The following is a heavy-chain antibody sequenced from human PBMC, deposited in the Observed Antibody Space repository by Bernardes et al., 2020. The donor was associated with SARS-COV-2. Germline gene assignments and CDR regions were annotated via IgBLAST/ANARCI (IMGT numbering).Heavy chain of an antibody. V-gene: IGHV1-2*02. Sequence: ASVKVSCKASGYTFTAYYIHWVRQAPGQGLEWMGWINPNSGDTNYAQKFQGRVTMTRDTSITTPYMELSRLRSDDTAVYYCARQVSPYYFDYWGQGTLVTVSS. CDR2: INPNSGDT. CDR3: ARQVSPYYFDY. CDR1: GYTFTAYY. J-gene: IGHJ4*02. D-gene: IGHD6-6*01.